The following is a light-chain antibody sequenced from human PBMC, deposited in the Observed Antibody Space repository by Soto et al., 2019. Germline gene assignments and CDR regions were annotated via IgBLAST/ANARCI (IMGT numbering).Light chain of an antibody. CDR1: SSNIGNNF. J-gene: IGLJ2*01. V-gene: IGLV1-51*01. Sequence: QSVLTQPPSVSAAPGQKVTISCSGSSSNIGNNFVSWYQQLPGTAPKLLIYDNNKRPSGIPDRFSGSKSGTSATLGITGLQYGDEADYYCATWESSLSIGVFGGGTKVTVL. CDR2: DNN. CDR3: ATWESSLSIGV.